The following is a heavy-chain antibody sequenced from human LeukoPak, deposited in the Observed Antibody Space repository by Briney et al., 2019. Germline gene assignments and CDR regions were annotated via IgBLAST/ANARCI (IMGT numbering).Heavy chain of an antibody. J-gene: IGHJ4*02. D-gene: IGHD1-7*01. CDR3: AREDDWNYEDY. CDR1: GFTFSSYS. CDR2: IKKDGSEK. V-gene: IGHV3-7*01. Sequence: GGSLRLSCAASGFTFSSYSMNWVRQAPGKGLEWVANIKKDGSEKYYVNSVKGRFTISRDNAKKSLYLQMNSLRAEDTAIYYCAREDDWNYEDYWGQGTLVTVSS.